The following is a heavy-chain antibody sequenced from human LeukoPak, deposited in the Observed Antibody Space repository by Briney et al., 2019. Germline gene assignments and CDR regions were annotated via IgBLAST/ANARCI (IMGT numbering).Heavy chain of an antibody. CDR3: TRDLRGVIPFDY. D-gene: IGHD3-10*01. Sequence: PGGSLRLSCSAFGFTVSSNYMSWVRQAPGKGLEWVSVIYSGGSTYYADSVKGRFTISRDNSKNTLYLQMNSLRVEDTAVYYCTRDLRGVIPFDYWGQGTLVTVSS. CDR1: GFTVSSNY. V-gene: IGHV3-66*01. CDR2: IYSGGST. J-gene: IGHJ4*02.